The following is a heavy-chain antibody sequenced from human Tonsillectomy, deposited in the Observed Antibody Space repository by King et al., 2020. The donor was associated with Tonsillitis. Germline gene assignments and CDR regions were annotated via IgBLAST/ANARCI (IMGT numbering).Heavy chain of an antibody. V-gene: IGHV1-46*03. Sequence: VQLVESGAEVKKPGASVKVSCKASGYTFTSYYMHWVRQAPGQGLEWMGIINPSGGSTSYAQKFQGRVTMTRDTSTSTVYMELSSLRSEETAVYYCARRSLVVAAAYYYYYGMDVWGQGTTVTVSS. CDR3: ARRSLVVAAAYYYYYGMDV. CDR1: GYTFTSYY. CDR2: INPSGGST. J-gene: IGHJ6*02. D-gene: IGHD2-15*01.